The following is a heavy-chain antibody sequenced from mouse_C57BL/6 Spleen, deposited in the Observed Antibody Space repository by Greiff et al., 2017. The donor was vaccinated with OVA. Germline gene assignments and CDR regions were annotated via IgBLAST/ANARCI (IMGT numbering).Heavy chain of an antibody. CDR3: AKDYDGNYEFAY. V-gene: IGHV3-6*01. J-gene: IGHJ3*01. CDR2: LSYDGST. CDR1: GYSITSGYY. Sequence: EVKLQESGPGLVKPSQSLSLTCSVTGYSITSGYYWYWIRQFPGNKLEWMGYLSYDGSTNYNPSLKNRISITRDTSENQFFLKLNSVTTEDTATDYCAKDYDGNYEFAYWGQGTLVTVSA. D-gene: IGHD2-1*01.